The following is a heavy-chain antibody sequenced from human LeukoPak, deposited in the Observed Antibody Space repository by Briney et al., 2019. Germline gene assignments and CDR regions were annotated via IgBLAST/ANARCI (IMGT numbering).Heavy chain of an antibody. D-gene: IGHD6-6*01. J-gene: IGHJ4*02. Sequence: PGGSLRLSCAGSGFTFSNSWMGWVRQAPGKGLEWVANVQHIGGETYYVDSVKGRFTISRDNSKNTLYLQMNSLKAEDTAVYYCARDPWGFEYSSSSRLDYWGQGTLVTVSS. CDR3: ARDPWGFEYSSSSRLDY. V-gene: IGHV3-7*01. CDR2: VQHIGGET. CDR1: GFTFSNSW.